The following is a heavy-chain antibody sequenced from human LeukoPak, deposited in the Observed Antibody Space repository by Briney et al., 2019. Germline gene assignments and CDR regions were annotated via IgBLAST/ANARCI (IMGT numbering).Heavy chain of an antibody. Sequence: GASVKVSCKASGYTFTGYYMHWVRQAPGQGLEWMGWINPNSGGTNYAQKFQGRVTMTRDTSISTAYMELSRLRSDDTAVYYCARDQVVRGVMFRWFDPWGQGTLVTVSS. CDR3: ARDQVVRGVMFRWFDP. D-gene: IGHD3-10*01. V-gene: IGHV1-2*02. CDR2: INPNSGGT. J-gene: IGHJ5*02. CDR1: GYTFTGYY.